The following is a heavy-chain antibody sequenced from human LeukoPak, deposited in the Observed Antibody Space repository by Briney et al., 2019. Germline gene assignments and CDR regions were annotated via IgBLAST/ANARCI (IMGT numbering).Heavy chain of an antibody. D-gene: IGHD3-9*01. J-gene: IGHJ6*02. CDR2: ISSSSSYI. V-gene: IGHV3-21*01. Sequence: GGSLRLSCAASGFTFSSYSMNWVRQAPGKGPEWVSSISSSSSYIYYADSVKGRFTISRDNAKNSLYLQMNSLRAEDTAVYYCAKTVLRYFDGMDVWGQGTTVTVSS. CDR1: GFTFSSYS. CDR3: AKTVLRYFDGMDV.